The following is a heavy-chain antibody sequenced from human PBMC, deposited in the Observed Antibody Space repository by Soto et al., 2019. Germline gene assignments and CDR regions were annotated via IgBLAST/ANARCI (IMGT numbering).Heavy chain of an antibody. CDR1: EFTFSSYE. Sequence: DVQLVESGGGLVQPGGSLRLSCAASEFTFSSYEMNWVRQAPGKGLEWVSYISRSGTTIYYADSVKGRFTISRDNAKNAVYLQMNSLRAEDTALYYCARARLFYSCSVTPLWFDAWGQGSLVTVSS. V-gene: IGHV3-48*03. D-gene: IGHD3-10*01. CDR2: ISRSGTTI. J-gene: IGHJ5*02. CDR3: ARARLFYSCSVTPLWFDA.